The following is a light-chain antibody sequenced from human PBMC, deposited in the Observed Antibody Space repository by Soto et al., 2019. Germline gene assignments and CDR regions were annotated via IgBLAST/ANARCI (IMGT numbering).Light chain of an antibody. CDR2: KNS. Sequence: QPVLTQPPSASGTPGQRVAISCSGSRSNIGGHNVYWYQQLPGTAPKLLIYKNSQRPSWVSDRFSGSKSGTSASLAISGLRSEDEADYYCAAWDDSLNGAVFGGGTQLTVL. V-gene: IGLV1-47*01. CDR1: RSNIGGHN. CDR3: AAWDDSLNGAV. J-gene: IGLJ7*01.